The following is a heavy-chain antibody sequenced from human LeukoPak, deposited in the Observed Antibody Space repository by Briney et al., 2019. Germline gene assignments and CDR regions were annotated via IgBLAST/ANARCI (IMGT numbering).Heavy chain of an antibody. D-gene: IGHD4-23*01. V-gene: IGHV3-21*01. CDR3: ARFGGNPTHFDY. J-gene: IGHJ4*02. CDR2: ISSSSSYI. Sequence: GGSLRLSCAASGFTFSSYSMNWVRQAPGKGLEWVSSISSSSSYIYYADSVKGRFTISRDNAKNSLYLQMNSLRAEDTAVYYCARFGGNPTHFDYWGQGTLITVSS. CDR1: GFTFSSYS.